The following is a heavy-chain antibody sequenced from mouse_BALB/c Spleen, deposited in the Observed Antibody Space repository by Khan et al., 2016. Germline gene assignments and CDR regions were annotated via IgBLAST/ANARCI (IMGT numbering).Heavy chain of an antibody. Sequence: VQLQESGPGLVAPSQSLSITCTVSGFSLTGFSVNWVRQPPGKGLEWLGMLWGDGSTDYNSALKSRLSISKDNSKSQVFLKMNSLQTDDTARYYCASYYDYDGGFAYWGQGTLVTVSA. CDR1: GFSLTGFS. J-gene: IGHJ3*01. D-gene: IGHD2-4*01. CDR2: LWGDGST. V-gene: IGHV2-6-7*01. CDR3: ASYYDYDGGFAY.